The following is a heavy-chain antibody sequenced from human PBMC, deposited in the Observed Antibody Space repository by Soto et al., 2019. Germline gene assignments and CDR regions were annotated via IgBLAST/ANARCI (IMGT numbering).Heavy chain of an antibody. D-gene: IGHD3-3*01. V-gene: IGHV3-33*01. Sequence: GGSLRLSCAASGFTFSSYGMHWVRQAPGKGLEWVAVIWYDGSNKYYADSVKGRFTISRDNSKNTLYLQMNSLRAEDTAVYYCARDRATIFGVAHHLFDYWGQGTLVTVSS. CDR2: IWYDGSNK. CDR3: ARDRATIFGVAHHLFDY. J-gene: IGHJ4*02. CDR1: GFTFSSYG.